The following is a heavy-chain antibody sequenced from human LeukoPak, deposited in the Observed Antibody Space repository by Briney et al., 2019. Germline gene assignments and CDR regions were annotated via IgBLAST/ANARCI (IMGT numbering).Heavy chain of an antibody. V-gene: IGHV3-21*01. Sequence: GGSLRLSCAAFGFTFSSYSMNWVRQAPGRGLEWVSSISSSGSYIYYADSVKGRFTISRDNAKNSLYLQMNSLRAEDTAVYYCARRDGYTFDYWGQGTLVTVSS. CDR2: ISSSGSYI. CDR3: ARRDGYTFDY. D-gene: IGHD5-24*01. J-gene: IGHJ4*02. CDR1: GFTFSSYS.